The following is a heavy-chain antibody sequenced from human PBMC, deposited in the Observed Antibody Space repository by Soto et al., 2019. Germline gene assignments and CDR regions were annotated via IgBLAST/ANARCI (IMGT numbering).Heavy chain of an antibody. J-gene: IGHJ4*02. V-gene: IGHV3-23*01. D-gene: IGHD1-1*01. CDR1: GFTFSTYA. CDR3: ATQDFRGATGTT. Sequence: CLRLSCVASGFTFSTYAMGWVRQAPGKGLEWVSLIRSDSAATYYTDSVKGRFTISRDNSKNTLYLQMNSLRAEDTAIYNCATQDFRGATGTTWGQGTLVTVSS. CDR2: IRSDSAAT.